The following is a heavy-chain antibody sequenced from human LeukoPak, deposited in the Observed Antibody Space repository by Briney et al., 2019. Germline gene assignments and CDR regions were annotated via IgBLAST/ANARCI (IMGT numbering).Heavy chain of an antibody. V-gene: IGHV1-18*01. Sequence: ASVKVSCKASGYTFTSYGISWVRQAPGQGLEWMGWISAYNGNTNYAQKLQGRVTVTTDTSTSTAYMELRSLRSDDTAVYYCARDPAYCGGDCYSRAFDIWGQGTMVTVSS. CDR1: GYTFTSYG. CDR2: ISAYNGNT. D-gene: IGHD2-21*02. CDR3: ARDPAYCGGDCYSRAFDI. J-gene: IGHJ3*02.